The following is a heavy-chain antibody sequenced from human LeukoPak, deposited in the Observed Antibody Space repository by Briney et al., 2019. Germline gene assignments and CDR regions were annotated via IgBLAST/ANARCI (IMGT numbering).Heavy chain of an antibody. J-gene: IGHJ4*02. V-gene: IGHV3-21*01. D-gene: IGHD3-3*01. CDR3: ARDLTTYYDFWSGYTKSAFDY. Sequence: GGSLRLSCAASGFTFSSYSMNWVRQAPGKGLEWVSSISSSSSYIYYADSVKGRFTISRDNAKNSLYLQMNSLRAEDTAVYYCARDLTTYYDFWSGYTKSAFDYWGQGTLVTVSS. CDR2: ISSSSSYI. CDR1: GFTFSSYS.